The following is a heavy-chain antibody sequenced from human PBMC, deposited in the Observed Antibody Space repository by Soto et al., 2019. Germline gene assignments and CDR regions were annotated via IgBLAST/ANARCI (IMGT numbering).Heavy chain of an antibody. D-gene: IGHD2-15*01. Sequence: GGSLRLSCAASGFTFSSYWMSWVRQAPGKGLEWVANIKQDGSEKYYVDSVKGRFTISRDNAKNSLYLQMNSLRAEDTAVYYCARDGGRKYCSGGSCYHYFDYWGQGTLVTVSS. V-gene: IGHV3-7*01. CDR1: GFTFSSYW. CDR2: IKQDGSEK. J-gene: IGHJ4*02. CDR3: ARDGGRKYCSGGSCYHYFDY.